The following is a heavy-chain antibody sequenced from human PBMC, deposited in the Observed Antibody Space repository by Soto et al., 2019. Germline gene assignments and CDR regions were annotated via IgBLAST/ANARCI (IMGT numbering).Heavy chain of an antibody. J-gene: IGHJ4*02. CDR1: GGTFSSYA. Sequence: QVQLVQSGAEVKKPGSSVKVSCKASGGTFSSYAISWVRQAPGQGLEWMGGIIPIFGTANYAQKFQGRVTITADKSTSTDYMELSSLRSEDTDVYYCARDSSVSSYYYGSGTGTDYWGQGTLVTVSS. D-gene: IGHD3-10*01. V-gene: IGHV1-69*06. CDR3: ARDSSVSSYYYGSGTGTDY. CDR2: IIPIFGTA.